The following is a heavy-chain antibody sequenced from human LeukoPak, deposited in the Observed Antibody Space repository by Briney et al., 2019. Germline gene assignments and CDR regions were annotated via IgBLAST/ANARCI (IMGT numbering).Heavy chain of an antibody. D-gene: IGHD2/OR15-2a*01. V-gene: IGHV1-8*01. CDR3: ARAASQTIANAFDI. Sequence: ASVKVSCKASGYTFTSYDINWVRQATGQGLEWMGWMNPNSGNTGYAQKFQGRVTMTRNSSISTAYMELSSLRSEDTAVYYCARAASQTIANAFDIWGQGTMVTVSP. J-gene: IGHJ3*02. CDR1: GYTFTSYD. CDR2: MNPNSGNT.